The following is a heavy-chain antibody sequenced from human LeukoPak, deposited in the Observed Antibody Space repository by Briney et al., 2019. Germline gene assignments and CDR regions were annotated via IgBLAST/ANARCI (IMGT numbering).Heavy chain of an antibody. Sequence: GGSLRLSCAASGFTFSSYWMSWVRQAPGKGLEWVANIKQDGSEKYYVDSVKGRFTISRDNAKNSLYLQLNSLRAEDTAVYYCARDPSNTSGWKTWFDPWGQGTVVTVSS. J-gene: IGHJ5*02. CDR1: GFTFSSYW. D-gene: IGHD6-19*01. V-gene: IGHV3-7*01. CDR3: ARDPSNTSGWKTWFDP. CDR2: IKQDGSEK.